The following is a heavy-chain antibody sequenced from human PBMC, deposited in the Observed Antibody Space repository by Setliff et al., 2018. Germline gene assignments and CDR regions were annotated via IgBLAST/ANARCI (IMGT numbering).Heavy chain of an antibody. V-gene: IGHV4-39*01. D-gene: IGHD1-1*01. CDR1: GASLNSGTYY. Sequence: SETLSLTCTVSGASLNSGTYYWGWIRQPPGKGLEWIGRIYYRGDTYYNASLKGRLTITVDTAQNQFSLRLTSVTAADTAVYYCARTGTYRYFDYWGQGALVTVSS. CDR2: IYYRGDT. CDR3: ARTGTYRYFDY. J-gene: IGHJ4*02.